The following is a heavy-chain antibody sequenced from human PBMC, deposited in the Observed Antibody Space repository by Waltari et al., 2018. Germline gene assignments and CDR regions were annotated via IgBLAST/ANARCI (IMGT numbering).Heavy chain of an antibody. V-gene: IGHV1-2*06. J-gene: IGHJ4*02. CDR2: INPNSGGT. D-gene: IGHD3-10*01. CDR3: ANLHITMVQGVSSSTFDY. Sequence: QVQLVQSGAEVKKPGASVKVSCKASGYTFTGYYMHWVRQAPGQGLEWMGRINPNSGGTNYAQKFQGRVTMTRDTSISTAYMELSRLRSDDTAVYYCANLHITMVQGVSSSTFDYWGQGTLVTVSS. CDR1: GYTFTGYY.